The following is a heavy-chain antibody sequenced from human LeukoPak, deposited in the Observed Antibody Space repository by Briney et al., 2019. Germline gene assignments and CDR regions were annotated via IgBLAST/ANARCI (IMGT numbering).Heavy chain of an antibody. CDR1: GYTFTSYG. Sequence: GASVKVSCKASGYTFTSYGISWVRQAPGQGLEWMGWISAYNGITNYAQKLQGRVTMTTDTSTSTAYMELRSLRSDDTAVYYCARSASGVSGYVLDYWGQGTLVTVSS. V-gene: IGHV1-18*01. J-gene: IGHJ4*02. CDR2: ISAYNGIT. D-gene: IGHD3-22*01. CDR3: ARSASGVSGYVLDY.